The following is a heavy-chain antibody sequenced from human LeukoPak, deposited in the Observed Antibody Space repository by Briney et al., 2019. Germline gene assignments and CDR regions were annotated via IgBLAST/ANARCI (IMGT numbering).Heavy chain of an antibody. Sequence: GGSLRLSCAASGFTFSSYAMSWVRQAPGKGLEWVSAISGSGGSTYYADSVKGRFTISRDNSKNTLYLQMNSLRAEDTAVYYCAKDQVTMVRGVSYYYYYGMTSGAKGPRSPSP. V-gene: IGHV3-23*01. CDR2: ISGSGGST. CDR1: GFTFSSYA. J-gene: IGHJ6*02. CDR3: AKDQVTMVRGVSYYYYYGMTS. D-gene: IGHD3-10*01.